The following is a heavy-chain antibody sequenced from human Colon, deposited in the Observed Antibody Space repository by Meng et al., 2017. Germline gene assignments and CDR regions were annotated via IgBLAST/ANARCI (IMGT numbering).Heavy chain of an antibody. CDR3: ARGTGDIRVGFDY. CDR2: IHHSGRT. D-gene: IGHD7-27*01. J-gene: IGHJ4*02. V-gene: IGHV4-4*02. Sequence: GRVTPSGTLCLTCTLSGASDIGLNWRICVRQTSGKGLEMIGDIHHSGRTNSMPSLKSRVTLSLDKSKNQFSLSMTSVTAADTAVYSCARGTGDIRVGFDYWGQGTLVTVSS. CDR1: GASDIGLNW.